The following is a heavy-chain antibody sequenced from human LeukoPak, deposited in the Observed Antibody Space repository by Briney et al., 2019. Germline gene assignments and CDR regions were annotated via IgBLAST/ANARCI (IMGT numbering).Heavy chain of an antibody. CDR3: ASPYCGGGSCYAHDVFDI. J-gene: IGHJ3*02. Sequence: ASVKVSCKASGYTFTSYGISWVRQAPGQGLEWMGWISGYNGNTNYAQKLQVRVTMTTDTSTSTAYMELRSLRSDDTAVYYCASPYCGGGSCYAHDVFDIWGQGTMVTVSS. V-gene: IGHV1-18*01. CDR1: GYTFTSYG. D-gene: IGHD2-15*01. CDR2: ISGYNGNT.